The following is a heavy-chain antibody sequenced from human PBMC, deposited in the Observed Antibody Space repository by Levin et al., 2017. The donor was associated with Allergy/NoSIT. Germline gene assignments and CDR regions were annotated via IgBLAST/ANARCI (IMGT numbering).Heavy chain of an antibody. D-gene: IGHD1-14*01. J-gene: IGHJ6*03. CDR3: GRIVPGRARFEPNYYYMDV. V-gene: IGHV4-30-4*01. Sequence: SETLSLTCTVSGDSISSDDDYWSWVRQPPGKGLEWIGYIHYTGSAYYNPSLKSRAVISLDTSKNQFSLKLTSVTAATPVIYFCGRIVPGRARFEPNYYYMDVWGKGTAVTVSS. CDR2: IHYTGSA. CDR1: GDSISSDDDY.